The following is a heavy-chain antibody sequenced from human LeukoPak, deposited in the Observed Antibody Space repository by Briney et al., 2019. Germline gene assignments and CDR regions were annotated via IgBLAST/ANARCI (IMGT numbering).Heavy chain of an antibody. CDR2: ISYDGSNK. J-gene: IGHJ4*02. CDR3: AREFGYADDYFDY. D-gene: IGHD2-15*01. Sequence: GGSLRLSCAASGFTFSSYSMNWVRQAPGKGLEWVAVISYDGSNKYYADSVKGRFTISRDNSKNTLYLQMNSLRAEDTAVYYCAREFGYADDYFDYWGQGTLVTVSS. CDR1: GFTFSSYS. V-gene: IGHV3-30*03.